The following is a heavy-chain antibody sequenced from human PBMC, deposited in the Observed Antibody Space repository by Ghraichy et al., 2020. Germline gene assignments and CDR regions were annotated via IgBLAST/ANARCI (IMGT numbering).Heavy chain of an antibody. J-gene: IGHJ6*02. Sequence: SETLSLTCTVSGGSISSGGYYWSWIRQHPGKGLEWIGYIYYSGSTYYNPSLKSRVTISVDTSKNQFSLKLSSVTAADTAVYYCAREDCTNGVCPYGMDVWGQGTTVTVSS. D-gene: IGHD2-8*01. V-gene: IGHV4-31*03. CDR3: AREDCTNGVCPYGMDV. CDR2: IYYSGST. CDR1: GGSISSGGYY.